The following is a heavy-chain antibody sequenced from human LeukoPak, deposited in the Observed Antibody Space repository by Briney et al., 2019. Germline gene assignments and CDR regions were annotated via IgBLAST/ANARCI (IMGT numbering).Heavy chain of an antibody. Sequence: GGSLRLSCAASGFSFSSYAMSWVRQAPGKGLEWVSGISAGGGSTYYADSVKGRFTISRDSSKNTLYLQMNSLRAEDTAVYYCAGGPAAIHYYFDHWGQGTLVTVSS. J-gene: IGHJ4*02. CDR3: AGGPAAIHYYFDH. D-gene: IGHD2-2*01. CDR2: ISAGGGST. CDR1: GFSFSSYA. V-gene: IGHV3-23*01.